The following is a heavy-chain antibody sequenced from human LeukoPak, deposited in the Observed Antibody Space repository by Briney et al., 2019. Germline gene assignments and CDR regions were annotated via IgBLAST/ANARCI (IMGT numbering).Heavy chain of an antibody. Sequence: PGGSLRLSCAASGFIFSSYSMNWVRQAPGKGLEWVSSISSGSSYIFYADSVKGRFTISRDNGKNSLYLQMNSLSAEDTAVYYCAYTSGYDFSSYYYYYMDVWGKGATVTVSS. CDR3: AYTSGYDFSSYYYYYMDV. J-gene: IGHJ6*03. V-gene: IGHV3-21*01. D-gene: IGHD5-12*01. CDR1: GFIFSSYS. CDR2: ISSGSSYI.